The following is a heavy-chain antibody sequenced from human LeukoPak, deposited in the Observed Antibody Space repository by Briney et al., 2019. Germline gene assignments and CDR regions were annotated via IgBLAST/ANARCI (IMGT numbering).Heavy chain of an antibody. Sequence: GESLKISCKGSGYSFTSYWIGWVRQMPGKGLEWMGIIYPGDSDTRYSPSFQGQVTISADKSISTAYLQWSSLKASDTAMYYCARRADTSNYYDFGGYYFDYWGQGTLVVVSS. CDR2: IYPGDSDT. CDR3: ARRADTSNYYDFGGYYFDY. D-gene: IGHD3-22*01. J-gene: IGHJ4*02. V-gene: IGHV5-51*01. CDR1: GYSFTSYW.